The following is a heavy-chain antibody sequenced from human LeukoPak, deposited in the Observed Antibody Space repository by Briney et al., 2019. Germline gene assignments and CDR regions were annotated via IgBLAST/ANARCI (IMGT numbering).Heavy chain of an antibody. CDR1: GFTFSSYG. Sequence: GGSLRLSCAASGFTFSSYGMHWVRQAPGKGLEWVAVIRYDGSNKYYADSVKGRFTISRDNSKNTLYLQMNSLRAEDTAVYYCARESGGWELDTYYFDYWGQGTLVTVSS. J-gene: IGHJ4*02. D-gene: IGHD1-26*01. CDR2: IRYDGSNK. CDR3: ARESGGWELDTYYFDY. V-gene: IGHV3-33*01.